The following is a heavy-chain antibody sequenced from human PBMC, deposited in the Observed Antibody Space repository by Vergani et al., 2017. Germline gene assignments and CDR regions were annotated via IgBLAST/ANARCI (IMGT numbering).Heavy chain of an antibody. J-gene: IGHJ4*01. D-gene: IGHD5-12*01. Sequence: VELLESGGGLAQPGGSIRVSCSASGFRVTTYYMSWVRQAPGKGLEWVSVIKSDGRTSYAESVRGRFTISRDTSRNAVYLQMNILRVEDTGVYYCTRSEXSGTTCYGHYFDLWGHGILVTVSS. V-gene: IGHV3-66*02. CDR3: TRSEXSGTTCYGHYFDL. CDR1: GFRVTTYY. CDR2: IKSDGRT.